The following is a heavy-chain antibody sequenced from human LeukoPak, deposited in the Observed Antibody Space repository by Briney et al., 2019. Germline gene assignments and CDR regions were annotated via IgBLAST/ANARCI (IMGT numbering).Heavy chain of an antibody. D-gene: IGHD6-19*01. J-gene: IGHJ6*03. V-gene: IGHV1-18*01. CDR2: ISTYNDYT. CDR3: AREFSAIAVAGYYYYYMDV. CDR1: GYTFTNYG. Sequence: ASVKVSCKASGYTFTNYGISWVRQAPGQGREWMGWISTYNDYTKYSEKLQGRVTMTTDTSTSTAYMELRSLTSDDTAVYYCAREFSAIAVAGYYYYYMDVWGKGTTVTVSS.